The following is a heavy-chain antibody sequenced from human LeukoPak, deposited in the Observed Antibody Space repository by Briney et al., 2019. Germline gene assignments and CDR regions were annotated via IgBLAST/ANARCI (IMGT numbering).Heavy chain of an antibody. CDR3: ARAYSGSYYDY. CDR1: GGSISSYY. CDR2: IYYSGST. D-gene: IGHD1-26*01. J-gene: IGHJ4*02. Sequence: SETLSLTCTVSGGSISSYYWSWIRQPPGKGLEWIGYIYYSGSTNYNPSLKSRVTISVDTSKNQFSLKLRSVTAADTAVYYCARAYSGSYYDYWGQGTLVTVSS. V-gene: IGHV4-59*01.